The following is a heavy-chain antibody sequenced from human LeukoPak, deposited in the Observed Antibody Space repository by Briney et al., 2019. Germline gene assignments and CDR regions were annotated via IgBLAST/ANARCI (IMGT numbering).Heavy chain of an antibody. D-gene: IGHD1-7*01. Sequence: GGSLRLSCAASGFTFNSYWMSWVRQAPGKGLEWVANIKQDVNEKYYVDSVKGRFTISRDNAKNSLYLQMNSLRAEDTAVYYCARVRELGLFYFDYWGQGTLVTVSS. V-gene: IGHV3-7*03. CDR3: ARVRELGLFYFDY. CDR2: IKQDVNEK. CDR1: GFTFNSYW. J-gene: IGHJ4*02.